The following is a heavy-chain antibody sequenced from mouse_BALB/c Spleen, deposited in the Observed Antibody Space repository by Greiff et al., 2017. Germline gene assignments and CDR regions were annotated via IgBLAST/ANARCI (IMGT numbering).Heavy chain of an antibody. V-gene: IGHV5-6-5*01. CDR3: ARGTITTAFDY. J-gene: IGHJ2*01. D-gene: IGHD1-2*01. Sequence: EVKLMESGGGLVKPGGSLKLSCAASGFTFSSYAMSWVRQTPEKRLEWVASISSGGSTYYPDSVKGRFTISRDNARNILYLQMSSLRSEDTAMYYCARGTITTAFDYWGQGTTLTVSS. CDR2: ISSGGST. CDR1: GFTFSSYA.